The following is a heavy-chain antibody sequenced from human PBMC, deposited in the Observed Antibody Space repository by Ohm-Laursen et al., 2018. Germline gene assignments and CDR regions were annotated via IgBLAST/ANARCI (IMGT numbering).Heavy chain of an antibody. CDR1: DHSFISDG. V-gene: IGHV1-18*01. CDR3: VRGGGLAAAGDY. J-gene: IGHJ4*02. D-gene: IGHD2-15*01. Sequence: ASVKVSCKASDHSFISDGITWVRQAPGRGLEWMAWIKAHNGNTKYSEKLKGRVTVTTDTSTGTVYMELSSLRSDDTASYYCVRGGGLAAAGDYWGQGTLVIVSS. CDR2: IKAHNGNT.